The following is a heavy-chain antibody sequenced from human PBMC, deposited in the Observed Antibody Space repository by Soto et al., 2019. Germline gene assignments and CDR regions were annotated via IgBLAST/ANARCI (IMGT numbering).Heavy chain of an antibody. V-gene: IGHV1-3*01. CDR1: GYTFTNYA. CDR2: INAGNGNT. J-gene: IGHJ6*02. Sequence: ASVKVSCKASGYTFTNYAIQWVRQAPGQSLEWLGWINAGNGNTRYSQKFQGRVTITRDTSASTAYMELSSLRSEDTAVYYCARGYNILTLDGMDVWGQGTTVAVSS. CDR3: ARGYNILTLDGMDV. D-gene: IGHD3-9*01.